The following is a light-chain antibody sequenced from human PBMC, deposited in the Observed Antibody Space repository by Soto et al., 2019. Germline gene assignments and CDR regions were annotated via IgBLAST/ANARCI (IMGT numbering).Light chain of an antibody. CDR1: SSNIGTNA. CDR3: AAWDDSLYGYV. Sequence: QSVLTQPPSASGTPGQRVTISCSGGSSNIGTNAVNWYQQLPGTAPKLLIYNNNQRPSGVPDRLSGSKSGTSASLAISGLQSEDEADYYCAAWDDSLYGYVFGTGTKVTVL. V-gene: IGLV1-44*01. CDR2: NNN. J-gene: IGLJ1*01.